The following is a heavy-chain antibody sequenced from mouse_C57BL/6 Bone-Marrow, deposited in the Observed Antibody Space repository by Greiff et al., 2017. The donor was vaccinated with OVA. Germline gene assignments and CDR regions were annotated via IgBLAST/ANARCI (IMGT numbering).Heavy chain of an antibody. D-gene: IGHD2-5*01. Sequence: QVQLQQSGAELVRPGTSVKVSCKASGYAFTNYLIEWVKQRPGQGLEWIGVINPGSGGTNYNEKFKGKATLTADKSSSTAYMQLSSLTSEDSAVYYCARNSNYLYYYAMDYWGQGTSVTVSS. V-gene: IGHV1-54*01. CDR3: ARNSNYLYYYAMDY. J-gene: IGHJ4*01. CDR1: GYAFTNYL. CDR2: INPGSGGT.